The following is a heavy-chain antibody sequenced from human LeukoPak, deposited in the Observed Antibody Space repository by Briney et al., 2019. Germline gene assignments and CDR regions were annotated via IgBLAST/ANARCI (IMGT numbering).Heavy chain of an antibody. Sequence: GGSLRLSCVASGFTFTDHPMNWVRQSPGKGLEWISYIGGDGIAFYADSVKGRFTASKDDARKSMYLQMNSLRVEDTAVYYCAKDRANWAIDDWGQGTQVTVSS. J-gene: IGHJ4*02. V-gene: IGHV3-69-1*01. CDR2: IGGDGIA. D-gene: IGHD3-16*01. CDR1: GFTFTDHP. CDR3: AKDRANWAIDD.